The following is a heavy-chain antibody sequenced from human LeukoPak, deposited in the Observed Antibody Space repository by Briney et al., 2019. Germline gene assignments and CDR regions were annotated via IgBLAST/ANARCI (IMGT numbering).Heavy chain of an antibody. CDR3: AHRNPQSMAYYFDY. CDR2: IYWDDDK. CDR1: GFSLSTSAVG. V-gene: IGHV2-5*02. D-gene: IGHD2/OR15-2a*01. J-gene: IGHJ4*02. Sequence: FGPTLVNPTQTLTLTCTFSGFSLSTSAVGVGWIRQPPGKALEWLALIYWDDDKRYSPSLKSRLTITKDTSKNQVVLAMSNMDPVDTATYYCAHRNPQSMAYYFDYWGQGTLVTVSS.